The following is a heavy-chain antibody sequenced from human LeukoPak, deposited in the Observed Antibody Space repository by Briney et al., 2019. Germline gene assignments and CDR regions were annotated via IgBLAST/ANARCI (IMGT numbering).Heavy chain of an antibody. Sequence: QPGGSLRLSCAASGFDFNIYSMNWVRQAPGKGLEWISYITSDINTIYYADSVKGRFTISRDNAENSLFLQMNSLRAEDTAVYYCAKDHESDGYPCLDHWGLGTLVTVSS. V-gene: IGHV3-48*01. CDR1: GFDFNIYS. D-gene: IGHD3-22*01. J-gene: IGHJ4*02. CDR3: AKDHESDGYPCLDH. CDR2: ITSDINTI.